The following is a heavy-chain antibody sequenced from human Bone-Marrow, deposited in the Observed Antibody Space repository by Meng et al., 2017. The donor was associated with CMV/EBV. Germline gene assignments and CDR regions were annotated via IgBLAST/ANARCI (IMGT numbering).Heavy chain of an antibody. CDR3: AREATYNWFDP. J-gene: IGHJ5*02. CDR1: GGTIRSYY. V-gene: IGHV4-4*07. Sequence: LTCTVSGGTIRSYYWSWIRQPPGEGLQWIGRVYSSTIPDYNPSLRSRVTMSVDTSKNQFSLKLTSVTAADTAAYFCAREATYNWFDPWGQGTLVTVSS. CDR2: VYSSTIP.